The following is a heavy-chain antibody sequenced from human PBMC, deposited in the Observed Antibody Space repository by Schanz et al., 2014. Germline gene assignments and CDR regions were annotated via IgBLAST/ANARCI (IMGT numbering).Heavy chain of an antibody. D-gene: IGHD2-15*01. CDR2: INPSGGST. V-gene: IGHV1-46*03. Sequence: QVQLLQSGAEVKKPGASMKVSCKASGYTFTTYYMLWVRQAPGQGLEWMGIINPSGGSTRYGQKCQGRITVTTDTSASTVYLELSSLRSDDAAGYYCGTGFSRSDIDFWGQGTLITVSS. CDR3: GTGFSRSDIDF. J-gene: IGHJ4*02. CDR1: GYTFTTYY.